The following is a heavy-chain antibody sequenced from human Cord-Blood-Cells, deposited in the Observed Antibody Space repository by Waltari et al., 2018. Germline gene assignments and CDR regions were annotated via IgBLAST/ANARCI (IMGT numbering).Heavy chain of an antibody. D-gene: IGHD3-10*01. V-gene: IGHV4-34*01. CDR2: INHSGST. CDR3: ARGYYGSGSYYDY. J-gene: IGHJ4*02. CDR1: GGCFSGYY. Sequence: QVQLQQWGAGLLKPSATLSLTCAVYGGCFSGYYWSWIRQPPGKGLEWIGEINHSGSTNYNPSLKSRVTISVDTSKNQFSLKLSSVTAADTAVYYCARGYYGSGSYYDYWGQGTLVTVSS.